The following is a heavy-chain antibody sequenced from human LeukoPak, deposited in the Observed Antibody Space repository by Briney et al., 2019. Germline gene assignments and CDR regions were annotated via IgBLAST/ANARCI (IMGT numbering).Heavy chain of an antibody. Sequence: SETLSLTCTVSGGSISSYYWSWIRQPPGKGREWIGYIYYSGSTNYNPSLKSRVTISVDTSKNQFSLKLSSVTAADTAVYYCARGDYGGNSYYFDYWGQGTLVTVSS. D-gene: IGHD4-23*01. CDR3: ARGDYGGNSYYFDY. V-gene: IGHV4-59*01. J-gene: IGHJ4*02. CDR1: GGSISSYY. CDR2: IYYSGST.